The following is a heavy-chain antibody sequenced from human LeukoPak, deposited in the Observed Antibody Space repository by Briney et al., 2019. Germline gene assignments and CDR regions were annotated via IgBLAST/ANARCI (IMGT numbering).Heavy chain of an antibody. Sequence: SETLSLTCTVSGGSISSYYWSWIRQPPGKGLEWIGYIYYSGSTNYNPSLKSRVTISVDTSKNQFSLKPSSVTAADTAVYYCARVKVTYCGGDCYFPDAFDIWGQGTMVTVSS. CDR3: ARVKVTYCGGDCYFPDAFDI. V-gene: IGHV4-59*01. D-gene: IGHD2-21*02. CDR2: IYYSGST. CDR1: GGSISSYY. J-gene: IGHJ3*02.